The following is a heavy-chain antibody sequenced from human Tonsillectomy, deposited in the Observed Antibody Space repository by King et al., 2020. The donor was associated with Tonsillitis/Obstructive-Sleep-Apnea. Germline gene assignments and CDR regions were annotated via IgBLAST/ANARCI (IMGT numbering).Heavy chain of an antibody. CDR3: ARXXXTXXXXXXXXXY. Sequence: TLKESGPVLVKPTETLTLTCTVSGFXLXNARMGXSWIXQPPGXXLEXXAHXXXXXEXXXXTSXKSRLTIXKDTPKSQVVLTMTNMDPVDTATYYCARXXXTXXXXXXXXXYWXXXTLV. V-gene: IGHV2-26*01. CDR1: GFXLXNARMG. J-gene: IGHJ4*01. CDR2: XXXXXEX.